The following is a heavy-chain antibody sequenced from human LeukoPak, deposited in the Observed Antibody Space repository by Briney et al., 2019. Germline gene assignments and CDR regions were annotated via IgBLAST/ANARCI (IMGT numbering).Heavy chain of an antibody. Sequence: KPSETPSLTCTVSGGSISSYYWSWIRQPPGKGLEWIGYIYYSGSTNYNPSLKSRVTISVDTSKNQFSLKLSSVTAADTAVYYCARAEWFGELVDYWGQGALVTVSS. CDR2: IYYSGST. V-gene: IGHV4-59*01. CDR1: GGSISSYY. CDR3: ARAEWFGELVDY. J-gene: IGHJ4*02. D-gene: IGHD3-10*01.